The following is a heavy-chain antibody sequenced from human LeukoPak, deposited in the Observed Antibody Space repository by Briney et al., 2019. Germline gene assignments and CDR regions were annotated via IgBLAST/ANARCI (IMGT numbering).Heavy chain of an antibody. J-gene: IGHJ4*02. CDR2: IKQDGSER. V-gene: IGHV3-7*01. D-gene: IGHD3-3*01. Sequence: GGSLRLSCEAYGFTFSSYWMTWVRQAPGKGLEWVANIKQDGSERDYVDSVKGRFTISRDNAKNSLYLQMNSLRAEDTAVYYCARSGVAIALWGDYWGQGVLVTVSS. CDR1: GFTFSSYW. CDR3: ARSGVAIALWGDY.